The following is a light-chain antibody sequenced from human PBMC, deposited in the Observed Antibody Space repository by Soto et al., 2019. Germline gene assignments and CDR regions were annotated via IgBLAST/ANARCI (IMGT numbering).Light chain of an antibody. Sequence: DIQMTQSPNTLSASVGDRVTITCRASQSISSWLAWYQQKLGRAPKLLIYKASTLESGVPSRFSGSGSVTEFTLTISSLQPDDFATYYCQQYRSYHTFGGGTKVEIK. V-gene: IGKV1-5*03. J-gene: IGKJ4*01. CDR1: QSISSW. CDR2: KAS. CDR3: QQYRSYHT.